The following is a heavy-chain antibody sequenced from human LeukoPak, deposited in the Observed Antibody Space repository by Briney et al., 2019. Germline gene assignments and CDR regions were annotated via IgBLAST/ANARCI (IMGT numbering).Heavy chain of an antibody. D-gene: IGHD2-2*01. Sequence: AASVEVSCKVSGYTLTELSMHWVRQAPGKGLEWMGGFDPEDGETIYAQKFQGRVTMTEDTSTDTAYMELSSLRSEDTAVYYCATVRAIYCSSTSCAEYFQHWGQGTLVTVSS. V-gene: IGHV1-24*01. CDR3: ATVRAIYCSSTSCAEYFQH. J-gene: IGHJ1*01. CDR1: GYTLTELS. CDR2: FDPEDGET.